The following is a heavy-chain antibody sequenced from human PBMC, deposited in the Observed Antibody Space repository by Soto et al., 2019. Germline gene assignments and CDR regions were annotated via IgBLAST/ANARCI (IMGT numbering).Heavy chain of an antibody. D-gene: IGHD2-2*01. CDR3: AHGSCSSAACYPNPDLDY. J-gene: IGHJ4*02. CDR1: GFSLSSTEEG. CDR2: MYWDDDK. Sequence: QITLKESGPTLVKPTQPLTLTCTFSGFSLSSTEEGVGWLRQPPGKAPGWLALMYWDDDKRYSPSLKTRLTITNDTSKQQVVLTMTNVDPAATATYFCAHGSCSSAACYPNPDLDYWGQGILVTVSS. V-gene: IGHV2-5*02.